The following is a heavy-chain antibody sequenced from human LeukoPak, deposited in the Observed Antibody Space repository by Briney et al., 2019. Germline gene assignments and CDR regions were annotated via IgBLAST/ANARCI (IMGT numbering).Heavy chain of an antibody. J-gene: IGHJ6*03. D-gene: IGHD2-21*02. Sequence: SETLSLSCGVYGGSFNGYYWSWIRQPPGKGLEWIGEISHSGNTNYNPSLKSRVTMSVDMSMKQLSLRLSSVTAADTAVYYCARCLIVTVAARGYRCYMDVWGNGTTVAVSS. CDR2: ISHSGNT. V-gene: IGHV4-34*01. CDR3: ARCLIVTVAARGYRCYMDV. CDR1: GGSFNGYY.